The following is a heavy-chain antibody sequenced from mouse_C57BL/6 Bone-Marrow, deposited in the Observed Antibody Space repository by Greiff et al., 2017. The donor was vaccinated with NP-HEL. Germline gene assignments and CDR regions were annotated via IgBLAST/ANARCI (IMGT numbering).Heavy chain of an antibody. Sequence: EVQGVESGGGLVKPGGSLKLSCAASGFTFSDYGMHWVRQAPEKGLEWVAYISSGSSTIYYADTVKGRFTISRDKAKNTLFLQMTSLRSEDTAMYYCASLTGYYAMDYWGQGTSVTVSS. J-gene: IGHJ4*01. CDR2: ISSGSSTI. CDR3: ASLTGYYAMDY. CDR1: GFTFSDYG. D-gene: IGHD4-1*01. V-gene: IGHV5-17*01.